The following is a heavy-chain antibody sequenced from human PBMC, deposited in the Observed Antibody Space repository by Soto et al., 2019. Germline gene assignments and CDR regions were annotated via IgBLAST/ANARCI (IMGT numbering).Heavy chain of an antibody. CDR3: AKGGYYGSGSYFSTWYDY. CDR1: GLIFSNYG. Sequence: EVQLLESGGGLVQPGGSLRLSCAASGLIFSNYGMSWVRQAPGKGLEWVSGISRSGDSTYYADSVKGRFTMSRDNSKNTLLLQMNSLGGEGTAIYSWAKGGYYGSGSYFSTWYDYWGQGTLVTVSS. CDR2: ISRSGDST. V-gene: IGHV3-23*01. D-gene: IGHD3-10*01. J-gene: IGHJ4*02.